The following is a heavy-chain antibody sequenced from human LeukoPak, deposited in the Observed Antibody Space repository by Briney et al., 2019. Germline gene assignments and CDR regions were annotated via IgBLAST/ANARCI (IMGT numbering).Heavy chain of an antibody. CDR2: IYPGDSDT. CDR1: GYIFTKYW. D-gene: IGHD3-10*01. V-gene: IGHV5-51*01. CDR3: ARRGYYASGTYYNYYFDY. Sequence: GESLKISCKGSGYIFTKYWIGWVRQMPGKGLEWMGIIYPGDSDTRYSPSFQGQVTISADKSISTAYLQWSSLKASDTAMYYCARRGYYASGTYYNYYFDYWGQGTLVTVSS. J-gene: IGHJ4*02.